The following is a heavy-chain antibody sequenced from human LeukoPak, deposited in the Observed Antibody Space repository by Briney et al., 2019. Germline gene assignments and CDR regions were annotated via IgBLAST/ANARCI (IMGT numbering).Heavy chain of an antibody. V-gene: IGHV4-59*11. CDR3: ARDRVSDYYYYYYMDV. CDR1: GGSISSHY. J-gene: IGHJ6*03. Sequence: SETLSLTCTVSGGSISSHYWSWIRQPPGKGLEWIGYIYYSGSTNYNPSLKSRVTISVDMSKNQFSLKLSSVTAADTAVYYCARDRVSDYYYYYYMDVWGKGTTVTVSS. CDR2: IYYSGST. D-gene: IGHD6-13*01.